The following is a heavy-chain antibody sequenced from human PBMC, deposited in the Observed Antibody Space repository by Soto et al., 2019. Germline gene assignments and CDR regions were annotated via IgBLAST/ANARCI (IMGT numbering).Heavy chain of an antibody. D-gene: IGHD3-9*01. CDR2: INSDGSST. J-gene: IGHJ6*04. CDR3: ERTVFDWYRPYYYSGRDV. V-gene: IGHV3-74*01. CDR1: GFTFSSYW. Sequence: GGSLSLSCAASGFTFSSYWMHWVRQAPGKGLVWVSRINSDGSSTSYADSVKGRFTVSRDNAKNTLYLQMNSLRAEDTAVYYCERTVFDWYRPYYYSGRDVGGKGTPVTFS.